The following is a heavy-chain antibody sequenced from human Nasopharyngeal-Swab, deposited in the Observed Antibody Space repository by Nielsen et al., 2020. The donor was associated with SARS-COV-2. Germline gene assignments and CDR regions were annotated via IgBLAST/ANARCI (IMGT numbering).Heavy chain of an antibody. J-gene: IGHJ4*02. CDR1: GYTFTSYF. Sequence: ASVKVSCKASGYTFTSYFMHWVRQAPGQGLEWMGIINPSGGSTSYAQKFQGRVTMTRDTSTSTVYMELSSLRSEDTAVYYCARAYFEGEIDYWGQGTLVTVSS. D-gene: IGHD3-9*01. CDR3: ARAYFEGEIDY. CDR2: INPSGGST. V-gene: IGHV1-46*01.